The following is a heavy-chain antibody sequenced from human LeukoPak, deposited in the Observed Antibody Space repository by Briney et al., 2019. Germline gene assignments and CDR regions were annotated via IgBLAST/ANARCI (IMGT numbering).Heavy chain of an antibody. CDR3: ARGLRGYSGYEDPGDY. J-gene: IGHJ4*02. CDR2: INHSGST. D-gene: IGHD5-12*01. Sequence: PSETLSLTCAVYGGSFSGYYWSWIRQPPGKGLEWIGEINHSGSTNYNPSLKSRVTISVDTSKNQFSLKLSSVTAADTAVYYCARGLRGYSGYEDPGDYWGQGTLVTVSS. CDR1: GGSFSGYY. V-gene: IGHV4-34*01.